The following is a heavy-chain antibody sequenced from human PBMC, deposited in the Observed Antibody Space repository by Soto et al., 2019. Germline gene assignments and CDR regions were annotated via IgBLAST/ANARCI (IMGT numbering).Heavy chain of an antibody. Sequence: GGSLRLSCAASGFTFSSYAMSWVRQAPGKGLEWVSAISGSGGSTYYADSVKGRFTISRDNSKNTLYLQMNSLRAEDTAVYYCAKDRASDLVVVVAVTGELDYWGQGTLVTVSS. J-gene: IGHJ4*02. CDR2: ISGSGGST. CDR3: AKDRASDLVVVVAVTGELDY. D-gene: IGHD2-15*01. V-gene: IGHV3-23*01. CDR1: GFTFSSYA.